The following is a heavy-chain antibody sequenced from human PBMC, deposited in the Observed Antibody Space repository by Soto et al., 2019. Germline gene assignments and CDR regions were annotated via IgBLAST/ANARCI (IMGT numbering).Heavy chain of an antibody. V-gene: IGHV3-11*01. CDR3: ARDQWGYCSGGSCYSGNAFDI. CDR2: ISSSGSTI. J-gene: IGHJ3*02. CDR1: GFTFSDYY. D-gene: IGHD2-15*01. Sequence: GGSLRLSCAASGFTFSDYYMSWIRQAPGKGLERVSYISSSGSTIYYADSVKGRFTISRDNAKNSLYLQMNSLRAEDTAVYYCARDQWGYCSGGSCYSGNAFDIWGQGTMVTVSS.